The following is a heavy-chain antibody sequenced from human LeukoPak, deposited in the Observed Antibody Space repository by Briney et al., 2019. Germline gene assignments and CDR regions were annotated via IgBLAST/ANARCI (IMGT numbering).Heavy chain of an antibody. CDR3: ARDGYSFGHDFDY. V-gene: IGHV3-74*01. CDR2: IKGDGSST. CDR1: GFTFSSYW. D-gene: IGHD5-18*01. J-gene: IGHJ4*02. Sequence: GGSLRLSCAASGFTFSSYWMHWVRHTPGKGLVWVSRIKGDGSSTSYADSVKGRFTISRDNAKNTLYLQMNSQRAEDTAVYYCARDGYSFGHDFDYWGQGTLVTVSS.